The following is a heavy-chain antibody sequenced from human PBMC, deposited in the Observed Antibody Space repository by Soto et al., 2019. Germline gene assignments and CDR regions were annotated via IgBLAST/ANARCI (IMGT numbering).Heavy chain of an antibody. CDR2: ISLSGNT. J-gene: IGHJ4*02. V-gene: IGHV4-4*02. D-gene: IGHD3-22*01. CDR3: ASRGSSGPF. Sequence: SETLSLTCAVSGGSITNTDWWTWVRQPPGMGLEWVGDISLSGNTNYNPSLESRAAISLDKSRNQFSLILNSVTAADTAVYYCASRGSSGPFWGQGTLVTVSS. CDR1: GGSITNTDW.